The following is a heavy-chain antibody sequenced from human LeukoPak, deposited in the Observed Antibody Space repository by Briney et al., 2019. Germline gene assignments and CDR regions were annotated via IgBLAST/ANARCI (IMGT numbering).Heavy chain of an antibody. J-gene: IGHJ4*02. V-gene: IGHV3-48*01. CDR3: ATEGPTYYYGSSGYLY. Sequence: GGSLRLSCAASGFTFSSYSMNWVRQAPGKGLEWVSYISSSSSTIYYADSVKGRFTISRDNAKNSLYLQMNSLRAEDTAVYYCATEGPTYYYGSSGYLYWGQGTLVTVSS. CDR1: GFTFSSYS. D-gene: IGHD3-22*01. CDR2: ISSSSSTI.